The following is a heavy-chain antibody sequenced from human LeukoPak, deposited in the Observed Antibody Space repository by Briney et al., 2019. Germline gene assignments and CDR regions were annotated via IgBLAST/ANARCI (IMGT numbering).Heavy chain of an antibody. CDR1: GFTFSSYA. CDR3: ARANGGYNYDF. V-gene: IGHV3-23*01. CDR2: ISGSGDST. Sequence: GGSLRLSCAASGFTFSSYALSWVRQTPEKGLEWVSAISGSGDSTYYANSVKGRFTISRDNSMNTLFLQMNSLRAEDTAVYYCARANGGYNYDFWVQGTLVTVSS. J-gene: IGHJ4*02. D-gene: IGHD5-24*01.